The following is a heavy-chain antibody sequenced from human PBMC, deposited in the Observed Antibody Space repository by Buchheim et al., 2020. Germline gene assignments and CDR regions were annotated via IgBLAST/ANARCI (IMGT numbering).Heavy chain of an antibody. J-gene: IGHJ4*02. D-gene: IGHD6-19*01. CDR3: ARGIIAVASLDY. CDR2: KWYDGSNK. CDR1: GFTFSSYG. V-gene: IGHV3-33*01. Sequence: QVQLVESGGGVVQPGRSLRLSCAASGFTFSSYGMHWVRQAPGKGLEWVAVKWYDGSNKYYADSVKGRFTISRDNSKNTLYLQMNSLRAEDTAVYYCARGIIAVASLDYWGQGTL.